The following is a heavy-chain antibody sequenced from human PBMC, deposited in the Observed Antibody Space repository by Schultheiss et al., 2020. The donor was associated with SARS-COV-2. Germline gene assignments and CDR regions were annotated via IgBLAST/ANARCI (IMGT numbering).Heavy chain of an antibody. J-gene: IGHJ4*02. CDR1: GGSISSYY. CDR3: ARGRQWLATLDY. Sequence: GSLRLSCTVSGGSISSYYWSWIRQPPGKGLEWIGYIYYSGSTNYNPSLKSRVTISVDTSKNQFSLKLSSVTAADTAVYYCARGRQWLATLDYWGQGTLVTVSS. V-gene: IGHV4-59*01. CDR2: IYYSGST. D-gene: IGHD6-19*01.